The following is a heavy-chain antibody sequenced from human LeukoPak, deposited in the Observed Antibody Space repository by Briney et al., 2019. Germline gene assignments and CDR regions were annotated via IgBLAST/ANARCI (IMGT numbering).Heavy chain of an antibody. J-gene: IGHJ4*02. V-gene: IGHV3-11*04. D-gene: IGHD3-10*01. CDR1: GFTFSDYY. CDR3: ASVSGSYYNGAVY. CDR2: IGRSGTTI. Sequence: GGSLRLSCAASGFTFSDYYMSWIRQVPGKGLEWVSYIGRSGTTIHYADSVKGRFTISWDNAKKSLYLQMNSLRAEDTAVYYCASVSGSYYNGAVYWGQGTLVTVSS.